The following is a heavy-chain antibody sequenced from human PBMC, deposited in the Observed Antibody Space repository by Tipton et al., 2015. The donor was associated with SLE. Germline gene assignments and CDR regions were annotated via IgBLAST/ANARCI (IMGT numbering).Heavy chain of an antibody. V-gene: IGHV4-34*01. CDR1: GGSFSGYY. CDR3: ARAGDIVVVPAANFLPRDYYYGMDV. CDR2: INHSGST. J-gene: IGHJ6*02. D-gene: IGHD2-2*01. Sequence: TLSLTCAVYGGSFSGYYWSWIRQPPGKGLEWIGEINHSGSTNYNPSLKSRVTISVDTSKNQSSLKLSSVTAADTAVYYCARAGDIVVVPAANFLPRDYYYGMDVWGQWTTVTVSS.